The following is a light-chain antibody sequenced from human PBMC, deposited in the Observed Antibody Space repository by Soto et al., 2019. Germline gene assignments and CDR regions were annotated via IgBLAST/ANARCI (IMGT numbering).Light chain of an antibody. V-gene: IGKV3-15*01. CDR2: DAS. Sequence: EIAMTQSPATLSVSPGERATLSCRASQSVSSKLAWYQQKPGQAPRILIYDASTRATGIPARFSGSGSGTEFTLTISSLQAEDFAVYYCQQFDNWPRTFGQGTKVEIK. CDR3: QQFDNWPRT. CDR1: QSVSSK. J-gene: IGKJ1*01.